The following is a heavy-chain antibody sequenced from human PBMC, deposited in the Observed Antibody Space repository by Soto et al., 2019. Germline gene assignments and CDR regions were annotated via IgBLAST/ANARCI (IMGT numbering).Heavy chain of an antibody. D-gene: IGHD2-15*01. CDR3: ARHGRGGWWFDP. Sequence: SETLSLTCTFSGGSIISSSYYWGWIRQPPGKGLEWIGSIYYSGSTYYSPSLKSRVTISVDTSKNQFSLKLSSVTAADTAVYYCARHGRGGWWFDPWGQGTLVTVSS. CDR2: IYYSGST. J-gene: IGHJ5*02. CDR1: GGSIISSSYY. V-gene: IGHV4-39*01.